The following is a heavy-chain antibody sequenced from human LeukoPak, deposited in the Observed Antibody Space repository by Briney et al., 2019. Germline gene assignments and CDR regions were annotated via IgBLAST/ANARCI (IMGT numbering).Heavy chain of an antibody. J-gene: IGHJ3*02. Sequence: SETLSLTCTVSGGSISSYYWSWIRQPPGKGLEWIGYIYYSGSTNYNPSLKSRVTISVDTSKNQFSLKLSSVTAADTAVYYCARHTVSGVGLHDAFDIWGQGTMVTVSS. CDR2: IYYSGST. CDR3: ARHTVSGVGLHDAFDI. D-gene: IGHD3-10*01. V-gene: IGHV4-59*08. CDR1: GGSISSYY.